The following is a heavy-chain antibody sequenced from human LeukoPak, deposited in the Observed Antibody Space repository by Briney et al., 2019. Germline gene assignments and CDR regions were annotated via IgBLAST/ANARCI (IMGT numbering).Heavy chain of an antibody. J-gene: IGHJ4*02. Sequence: GRSLRLSCAASGFTFSTYWMSWVRQAPGKGLEWVANIKEDGSEKYYGDSVKGRFTISRDNAKNSLYLQMNSLRAEDTAVYYCARDSSGYQWGQGTLVTVSS. CDR3: ARDSSGYQ. V-gene: IGHV3-7*01. CDR1: GFTFSTYW. D-gene: IGHD3-22*01. CDR2: IKEDGSEK.